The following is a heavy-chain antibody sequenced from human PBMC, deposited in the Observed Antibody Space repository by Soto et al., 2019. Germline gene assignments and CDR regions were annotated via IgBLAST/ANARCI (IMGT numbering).Heavy chain of an antibody. Sequence: SLRLSCAASEFTFSSYAMNWVRQAPGKGLEWVAVVSYDGSNEHYADSVKGRFTISRDNSKNTLYLQMNNLRAEDTAVYYCAKNSMGDFYGMDVWGQGTTVTVSS. CDR2: VSYDGSNE. J-gene: IGHJ6*02. CDR1: EFTFSSYA. D-gene: IGHD1-26*01. CDR3: AKNSMGDFYGMDV. V-gene: IGHV3-30*18.